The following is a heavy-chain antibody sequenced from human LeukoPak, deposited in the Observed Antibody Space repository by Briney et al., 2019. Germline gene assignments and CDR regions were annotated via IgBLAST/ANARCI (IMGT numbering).Heavy chain of an antibody. CDR3: AKDYSALYSGSYFDY. Sequence: GGSLRLSCAASGFTFDDYAMHWVRQAPGKGLEWVSLISGDGGSTYYADSVKGRFTISRDNSKNSLYLQMNSLRTEDTALYYRAKDYSALYSGSYFDYWGQGTLVTVSS. J-gene: IGHJ4*02. CDR1: GFTFDDYA. D-gene: IGHD1-26*01. CDR2: ISGDGGST. V-gene: IGHV3-43*02.